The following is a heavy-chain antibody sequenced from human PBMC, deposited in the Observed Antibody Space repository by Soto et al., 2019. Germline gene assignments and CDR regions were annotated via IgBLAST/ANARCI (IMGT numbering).Heavy chain of an antibody. D-gene: IGHD3-3*01. Sequence: PGGSLRLSCAASGFTFSSYAMHWVRQAPGKGLEWVAVISYDGSNKYYADSVKGRFTISRDNSKNTLYLQMSSLRAEDTAVYYCARDFNVYDFWSGYDYWGQGTLVTVSS. CDR2: ISYDGSNK. J-gene: IGHJ4*02. CDR1: GFTFSSYA. CDR3: ARDFNVYDFWSGYDY. V-gene: IGHV3-30-3*01.